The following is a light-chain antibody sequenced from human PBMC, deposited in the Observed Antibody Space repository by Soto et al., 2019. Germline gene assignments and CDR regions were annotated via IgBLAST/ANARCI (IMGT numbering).Light chain of an antibody. CDR1: QSINSRY. J-gene: IGKJ3*01. CDR2: GAS. Sequence: EIVLTQSPGTLSLSPGERATLSCRASQSINSRYLAWYQQKPGQAPRLLIYGASCRATGIPDRFSGSGSGTDFTLTISRLEPEDFAVYYCQQFGSSPGFTFGPGTIVDIK. V-gene: IGKV3-20*01. CDR3: QQFGSSPGFT.